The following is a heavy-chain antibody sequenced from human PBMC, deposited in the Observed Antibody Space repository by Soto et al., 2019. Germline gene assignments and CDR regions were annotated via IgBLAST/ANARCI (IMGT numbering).Heavy chain of an antibody. CDR3: ARDKTQKPFGIAVAGYAFDI. CDR1: GGTFSSYT. V-gene: IGHV1-69*04. J-gene: IGHJ3*02. Sequence: SVKVSCKASGGTFSSYTISWVRQAPGQGLEWMGRIIPILGIANYAQKFQGRVTITADKSTSTAYMELSSLRSEDTAVYYCARDKTQKPFGIAVAGYAFDIWG. CDR2: IIPILGIA. D-gene: IGHD6-19*01.